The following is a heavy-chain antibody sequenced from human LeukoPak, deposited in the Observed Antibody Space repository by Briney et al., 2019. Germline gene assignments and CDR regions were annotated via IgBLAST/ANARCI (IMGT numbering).Heavy chain of an antibody. Sequence: GESLKISCKGSGYSFTSYWIGWVRQMPGKGLEWMGIIYPGGSDTRYSPSFQGHVTISADKSISTAYLQWSGLRASDTAMYYCARHADYGGNSKLGYWGQGTLVTVSS. CDR3: ARHADYGGNSKLGY. J-gene: IGHJ4*02. CDR1: GYSFTSYW. V-gene: IGHV5-51*01. CDR2: IYPGGSDT. D-gene: IGHD4-23*01.